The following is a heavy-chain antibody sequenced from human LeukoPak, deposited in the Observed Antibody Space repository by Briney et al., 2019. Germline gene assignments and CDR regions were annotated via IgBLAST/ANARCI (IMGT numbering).Heavy chain of an antibody. CDR2: IRFDGSKK. V-gene: IGHV3-30*02. Sequence: GGSLRLSCAASGFTFSSFGMHWVRQAPGKGLEWVAFIRFDGSKKYYVDSVKGRFTISRDNSKNTLYLQMNSLGPEDTAVYYCAKGSGSTYNDFWSGVLDYWGQGTLVTVSS. D-gene: IGHD3-3*01. CDR3: AKGSGSTYNDFWSGVLDY. CDR1: GFTFSSFG. J-gene: IGHJ4*02.